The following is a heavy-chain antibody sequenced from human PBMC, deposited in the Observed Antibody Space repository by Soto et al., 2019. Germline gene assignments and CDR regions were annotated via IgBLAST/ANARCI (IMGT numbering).Heavy chain of an antibody. CDR1: GGSISSSSYY. Sequence: SETLSLTCTVSGGSISSSSYYWGWIRQPPGKGLEWIGSIYYSGSTYYNPSLKSRVTISVDTSKNQFSLKLSSVTAADTAVYYCARQYSSSWYNWFDPWGQGTLVTVSS. V-gene: IGHV4-39*01. D-gene: IGHD6-13*01. CDR3: ARQYSSSWYNWFDP. J-gene: IGHJ5*02. CDR2: IYYSGST.